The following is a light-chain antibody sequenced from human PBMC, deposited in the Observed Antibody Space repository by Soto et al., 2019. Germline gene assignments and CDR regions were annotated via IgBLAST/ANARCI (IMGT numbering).Light chain of an antibody. CDR2: ETY. CDR3: QQYGGSSRT. Sequence: IVLTQSPDTLSLSPGERVTLSCRASQSVRNNYLAWYQQKPGQAPRLLIYETYRRATGIPDRFSGSGSGIDFTLTISRLEPEDFAEYLCQQYGGSSRTFGLGTKVEIK. V-gene: IGKV3-20*01. J-gene: IGKJ1*01. CDR1: QSVRNNY.